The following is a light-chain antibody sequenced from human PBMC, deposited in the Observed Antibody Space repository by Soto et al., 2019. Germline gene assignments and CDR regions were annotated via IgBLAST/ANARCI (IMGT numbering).Light chain of an antibody. V-gene: IGKV3D-20*02. J-gene: IGKJ1*01. Sequence: EIVLTQSPGTLSLSPGERATLSCRASQTVSSRFLAWYQQKPGQAPRLLIYGALSRSTGIPDRFSGSGSGTDFTLTISRLELEDFAVYYCQQLTDLPPQWTFGKGTKVEIK. CDR3: QQLTDLPPQWT. CDR2: GAL. CDR1: QTVSSRF.